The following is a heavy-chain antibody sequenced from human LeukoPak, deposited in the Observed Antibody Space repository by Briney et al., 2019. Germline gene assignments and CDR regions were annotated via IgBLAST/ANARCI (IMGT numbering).Heavy chain of an antibody. CDR2: IYSSGST. V-gene: IGHV4-39*01. Sequence: PSETQSLTCSVSGVSISSGSNYWGWIRQPPGKTLEWIGSIYSSGSTYYNSSLKSRVIILIDTSKNQFSLKLSSVTAADTAVYYCARLKAVAGTGFDYWGQGTLVTVSS. CDR3: ARLKAVAGTGFDY. J-gene: IGHJ4*02. CDR1: GVSISSGSNY. D-gene: IGHD6-19*01.